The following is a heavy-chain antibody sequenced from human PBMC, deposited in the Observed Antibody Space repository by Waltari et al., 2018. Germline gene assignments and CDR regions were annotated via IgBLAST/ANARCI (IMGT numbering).Heavy chain of an antibody. CDR2: IYHSGST. CDR1: GSSISSGYY. V-gene: IGHV4-38-2*01. D-gene: IGHD2-8*01. J-gene: IGHJ3*01. CDR3: ARLLNGAFDF. Sequence: QVQLQESGPGLEKPSETLSLTCAVSGSSISSGYYLGWIRQPPGKGLEWIGRIYHSGSTYYNPALKSRVTISVDTSKNQFSLKLSSVTAADTAVYYCARLLNGAFDFWGQGTMVTVSS.